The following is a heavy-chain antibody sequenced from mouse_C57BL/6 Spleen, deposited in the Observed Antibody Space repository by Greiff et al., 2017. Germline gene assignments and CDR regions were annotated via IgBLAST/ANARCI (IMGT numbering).Heavy chain of an antibody. V-gene: IGHV1-26*01. CDR1: GYTFTDYY. Sequence: EVQLQQSGPELVKPGASVKISCKASGYTFTDYYMNWVKQSHGKSLEWIGDINPNNGGTSYNQKFKGKATLTVDKSSSTAYMELRSLASEDSAVYYCARSGNYDYEAWFAYWGQGTLVTVSA. CDR3: ARSGNYDYEAWFAY. J-gene: IGHJ3*01. CDR2: INPNNGGT. D-gene: IGHD2-4*01.